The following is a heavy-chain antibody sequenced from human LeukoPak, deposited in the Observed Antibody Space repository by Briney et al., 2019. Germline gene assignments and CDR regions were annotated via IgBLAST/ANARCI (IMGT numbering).Heavy chain of an antibody. J-gene: IGHJ5*02. CDR2: INPNSGGT. CDR3: ATNGGYCSGGSCYAYNWFDP. CDR1: GYTFTGYY. D-gene: IGHD2-15*01. Sequence: GASVKVSCKASGYTFTGYYMHWVRQAPGQGLEWMGWINPNSGGTNYAQKFQGRVTMTRDTSISTAYMELSRLRSDDTAVYYCATNGGYCSGGSCYAYNWFDPWGQGTLVTVSS. V-gene: IGHV1-2*02.